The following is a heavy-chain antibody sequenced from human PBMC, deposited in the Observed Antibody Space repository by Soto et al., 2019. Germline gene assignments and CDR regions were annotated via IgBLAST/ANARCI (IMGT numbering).Heavy chain of an antibody. D-gene: IGHD4-17*01. CDR1: GGSISSSSYY. J-gene: IGHJ4*02. CDR2: IYYSGST. Sequence: SETLSLTCTVSGGSISSSSYYWGWIRQPPGKGLEWIGSIYYSGSTYYNPSLKSRVTISVDTSKNQFSLKLSSVTAADTAVYYCARHSISDYGEMGTQIDYWGQGTLVTVSS. V-gene: IGHV4-39*01. CDR3: ARHSISDYGEMGTQIDY.